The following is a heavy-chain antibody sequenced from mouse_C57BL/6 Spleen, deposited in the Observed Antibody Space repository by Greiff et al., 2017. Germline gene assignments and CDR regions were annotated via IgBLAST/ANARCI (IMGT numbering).Heavy chain of an antibody. CDR2: IRSKSSNYAT. Sequence: EVQLVESGGRLVQPKGSLKLSCAASGFTFNPYAMHWVRQAPGKGLEWVARIRSKSSNYATYYADSVKDRFTISRDDSQRMLYLQMNNLKTEDTARYYCVRGHSYYRNYVRAMDYWGQGTSVTVSS. CDR1: GFTFNPYA. J-gene: IGHJ4*01. V-gene: IGHV10-3*01. D-gene: IGHD2-10*01. CDR3: VRGHSYYRNYVRAMDY.